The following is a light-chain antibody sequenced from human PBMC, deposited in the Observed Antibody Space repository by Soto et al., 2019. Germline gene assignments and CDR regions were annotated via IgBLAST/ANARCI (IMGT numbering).Light chain of an antibody. V-gene: IGLV1-40*01. J-gene: IGLJ1*01. Sequence: QSVQTQPPSVSGAPGQRVTISCTGRSSDIGAGYDVHWYQQLPGTAPKLLIYGNNNRPSGVPDRFSGSKSGTSASLAITGLQAEDEADYYCQSYDSSLSGYVFGTGTKLTVL. CDR2: GNN. CDR3: QSYDSSLSGYV. CDR1: SSDIGAGYD.